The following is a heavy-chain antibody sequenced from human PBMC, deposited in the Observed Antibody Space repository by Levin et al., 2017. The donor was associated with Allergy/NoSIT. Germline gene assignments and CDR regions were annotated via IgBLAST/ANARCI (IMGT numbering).Heavy chain of an antibody. CDR1: GFTFDDYA. J-gene: IGHJ3*02. Sequence: GGSLRLSCAASGFTFDDYAMHWVRQAPGKGLEWVSGISWNSGSIGYADSVKGRFTISRDNAKNSLYLQMNSLRAEDTALYYCAKDLDYGDYDGAFDIWGQGTMVTVSS. D-gene: IGHD4-17*01. V-gene: IGHV3-9*01. CDR3: AKDLDYGDYDGAFDI. CDR2: ISWNSGSI.